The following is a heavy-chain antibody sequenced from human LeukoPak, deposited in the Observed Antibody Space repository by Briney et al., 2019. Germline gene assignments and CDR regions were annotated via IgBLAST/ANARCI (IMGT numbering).Heavy chain of an antibody. Sequence: KTSETLSLTCAVSGSSISSSNWWSWVRQPPGKGLEWIGEIYHSGSTNYNPSLKSRVTISVDKSKNQFSLKLSSVTAADTAVYYCARGYGSGSYYNNWGQGTLVTVSS. V-gene: IGHV4-4*02. CDR2: IYHSGST. D-gene: IGHD3-10*01. J-gene: IGHJ4*02. CDR3: ARGYGSGSYYNN. CDR1: GSSISSSNW.